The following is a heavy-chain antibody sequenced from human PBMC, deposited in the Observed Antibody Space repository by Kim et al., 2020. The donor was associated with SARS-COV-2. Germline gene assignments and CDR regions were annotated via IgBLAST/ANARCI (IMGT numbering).Heavy chain of an antibody. CDR2: IYYSGST. CDR1: GGSISSGGYY. CDR3: ARDLLGLVGNHAFDI. V-gene: IGHV4-31*03. Sequence: SETLSLTCTVSGGSISSGGYYWSWIRQHPGKGLEWIGYIYYSGSTYYNPSLKSRVTISVDTSKNQFSLKLSSVTAADTAVYYCARDLLGLVGNHAFDIWGQGTMVTVSS. D-gene: IGHD1-1*01. J-gene: IGHJ3*02.